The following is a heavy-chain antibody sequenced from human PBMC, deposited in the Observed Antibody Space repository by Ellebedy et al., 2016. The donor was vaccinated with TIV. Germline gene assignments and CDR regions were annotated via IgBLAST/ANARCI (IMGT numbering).Heavy chain of an antibody. J-gene: IGHJ4*02. V-gene: IGHV4-34*01. CDR3: ARGPPPDFDY. CDR2: INHSGST. CDR1: GGSFSSYY. Sequence: MPSETLSLTCAVYGGSFSSYYWSWIRQPPGKGLEWIGEINHSGSTNYNPSLKSRVTVSVDTSKNQFSLKRSSVTAADPAVYYCARGPPPDFDYWGQGTLVTVSS.